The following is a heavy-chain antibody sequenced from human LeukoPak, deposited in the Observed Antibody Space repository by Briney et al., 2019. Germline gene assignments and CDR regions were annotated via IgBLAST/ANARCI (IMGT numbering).Heavy chain of an antibody. V-gene: IGHV1-24*01. Sequence: ASAKVSCKVSGYTLSELSMHWVRPAPREGLGWMGGLDPEDGKKIYAQKLQGRLTMTEDTSTHTAYMQLRRLRSEETAVYYCATVLRVLLTRSQLDPWGEGTGDTVSS. CDR1: GYTLSELS. J-gene: IGHJ5*02. CDR2: LDPEDGKK. D-gene: IGHD4-11*01. CDR3: ATVLRVLLTRSQLDP.